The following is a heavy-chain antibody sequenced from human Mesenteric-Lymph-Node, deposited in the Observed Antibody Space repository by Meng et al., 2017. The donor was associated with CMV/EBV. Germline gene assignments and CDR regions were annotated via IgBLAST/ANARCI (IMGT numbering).Heavy chain of an antibody. CDR1: GFSLSNSEVG. D-gene: IGHD3-16*01. CDR3: ARTGLRLGGRLIDY. CDR2: IYWDDDK. J-gene: IGHJ4*02. Sequence: SGFSLSNSEVGVDWIRQPPGKALEWLALIYWDDDKRYSPSLKSRLTITKDTSKNQVVLTMTNMDPVDTATYYCARTGLRLGGRLIDYWGQGTLVTVSS. V-gene: IGHV2-5*02.